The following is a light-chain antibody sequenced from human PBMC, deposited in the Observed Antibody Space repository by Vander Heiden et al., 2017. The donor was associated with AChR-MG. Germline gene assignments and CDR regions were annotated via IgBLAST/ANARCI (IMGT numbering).Light chain of an antibody. CDR2: GAS. CDR1: QDISSS. CDR3: QQANTFPIT. J-gene: IGKJ5*01. V-gene: IGKV1-12*01. Sequence: DIQMTQSPSSVSASVGDRVSITCRASQDISSSLAWYQQTPGKAPKLLIYGASNLQTGVPSRFSGSGSGTDFTLTISSLQPEDFATYYCQQANTFPITVGQGTRLEI.